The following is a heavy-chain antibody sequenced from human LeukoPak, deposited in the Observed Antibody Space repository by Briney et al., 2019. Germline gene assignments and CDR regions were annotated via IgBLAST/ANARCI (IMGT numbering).Heavy chain of an antibody. Sequence: SETLSLTCIVSGGSISNYYWSWLRQPLGKGLEWIGYIYFSGSTDYNPSLKSRVTISVDTSKNQFSLKLSSVTAADTAVYYCATPVDTVYYYMDVWGKGTTVTVSS. CDR1: GGSISNYY. CDR3: ATPVDTVYYYMDV. CDR2: IYFSGST. J-gene: IGHJ6*03. D-gene: IGHD5-18*01. V-gene: IGHV4-59*08.